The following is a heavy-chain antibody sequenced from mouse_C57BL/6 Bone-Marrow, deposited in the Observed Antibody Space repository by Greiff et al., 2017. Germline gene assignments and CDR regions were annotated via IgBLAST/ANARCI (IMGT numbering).Heavy chain of an antibody. CDR1: GYAFSSYW. D-gene: IGHD2-3*01. V-gene: IGHV1-80*01. Sequence: VQLQQSGAELVKPGASVKISCKASGYAFSSYWMNWVKQRPGKGLEWIGQIYPGDGDTNYNGKFKGKATLTADKSSSTAYMQLSSLTSEDSAVYFCARRGWLLSYYFDYWGQGTTLTVSS. J-gene: IGHJ2*01. CDR2: IYPGDGDT. CDR3: ARRGWLLSYYFDY.